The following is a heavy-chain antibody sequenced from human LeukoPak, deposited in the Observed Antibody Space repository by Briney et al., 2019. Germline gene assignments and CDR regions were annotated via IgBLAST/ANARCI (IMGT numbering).Heavy chain of an antibody. CDR2: IDYSGSS. J-gene: IGHJ5*02. CDR3: STSCVGFGFDP. V-gene: IGHV4-39*01. CDR1: GGSISSSSYY. Sequence: SETLSLTCTVSGGSISSSSYYWGWIRQPPGKGLEWIGSIDYSGSSHYNPSLKSRVTISVDTSKNQFSLKLSSVTAADTAVYCSSTSCVGFGFDPWGQGTLVTVSS. D-gene: IGHD2-2*01.